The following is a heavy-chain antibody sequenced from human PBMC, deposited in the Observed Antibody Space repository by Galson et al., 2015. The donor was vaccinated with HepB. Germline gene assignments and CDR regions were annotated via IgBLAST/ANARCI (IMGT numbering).Heavy chain of an antibody. V-gene: IGHV3-73*01. Sequence: SLRLSCAASGFTFSGSGIHWVRLASGKGLEWVGRIRNRANNYATAYAASVRGRFTVSRDDSKNTAYLQMNSLKTEDTAVDYCTRPGYGSSWFLDYSHGMDIWGRGTTVIVS. CDR2: IRNRANNYAT. J-gene: IGHJ6*02. CDR3: TRPGYGSSWFLDYSHGMDI. D-gene: IGHD6-13*01. CDR1: GFTFSGSG.